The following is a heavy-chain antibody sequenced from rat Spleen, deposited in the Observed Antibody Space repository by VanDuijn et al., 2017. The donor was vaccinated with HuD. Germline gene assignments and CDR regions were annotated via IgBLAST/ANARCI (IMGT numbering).Heavy chain of an antibody. Sequence: EVQLVETGGGLVQPGRSLRLSCEASGFTFSSYWMYWIRQAPGKGLEWVSSINTDGARTYYPDSVKGRFTISRDNAENTIYLQMNSLRSEDTATYYCAKEGFGVTFAYWGQGTLVTVSS. CDR1: GFTFSSYW. J-gene: IGHJ3*01. CDR2: INTDGART. V-gene: IGHV5-58*01. CDR3: AKEGFGVTFAY. D-gene: IGHD4-3*01.